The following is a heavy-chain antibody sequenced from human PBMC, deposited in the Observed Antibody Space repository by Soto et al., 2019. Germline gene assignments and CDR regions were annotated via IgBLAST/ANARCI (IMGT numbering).Heavy chain of an antibody. CDR1: GGSISSSSYY. D-gene: IGHD3-3*01. CDR2: ISYSGNI. V-gene: IGHV4-39*01. J-gene: IGHJ5*02. Sequence: SETLSLTCTVSGGSISSSSYYWGWIRQPLGKGLEWIGSISYSGNIDYNPSLKSRVTISVDTSKNQFSLELSSVTAADTAVYYCARLKAKGQYNFWSGSNWFAPWGQGTLVTVSS. CDR3: ARLKAKGQYNFWSGSNWFAP.